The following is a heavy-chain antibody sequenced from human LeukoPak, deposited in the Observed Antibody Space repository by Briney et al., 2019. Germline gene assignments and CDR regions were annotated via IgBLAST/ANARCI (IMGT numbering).Heavy chain of an antibody. V-gene: IGHV3-64D*06. J-gene: IGHJ3*02. CDR2: ISSNGGST. CDR1: GFTFSSYA. Sequence: GGSLRLSCSASGFTFSSYAMHWVRQARGKGLEYVSGISSNGGSTYYADSVKGRFTISRDNSKNTLYLQMSSLRAEDTAVYYCVKSERGWLRLGDAFDIWGQGTMVTVSS. CDR3: VKSERGWLRLGDAFDI. D-gene: IGHD5-12*01.